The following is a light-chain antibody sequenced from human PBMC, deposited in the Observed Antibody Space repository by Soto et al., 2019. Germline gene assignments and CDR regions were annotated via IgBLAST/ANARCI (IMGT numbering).Light chain of an antibody. CDR2: RNN. Sequence: QLVLTQPPSASGTPGQRVTISCSGRSSNIGSNYVYWYQQLPGTAPKLLIYRNNQRPSGVPDRFSGSKSGTSASLAISGLRSEDEADYYCAAWDDSLSGYVFGTGTKLTVL. J-gene: IGLJ1*01. CDR1: SSNIGSNY. V-gene: IGLV1-47*01. CDR3: AAWDDSLSGYV.